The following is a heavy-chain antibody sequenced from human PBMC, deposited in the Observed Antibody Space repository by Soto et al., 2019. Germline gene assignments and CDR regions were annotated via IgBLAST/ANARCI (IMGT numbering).Heavy chain of an antibody. Sequence: QITLKESGPTLVKPTQTLTLACTFSGFSLSTSDVGVGWVRQPPGKALEWLALIFWDDDKRYSPSLRNRLTITKXXSXNXXVLTLTDMDPVDTATYYCARYSTSSFPSPPHFFHYWGQGALVTVSS. CDR2: IFWDDDK. V-gene: IGHV2-5*02. CDR3: ARYSTSSFPSPPHFFHY. J-gene: IGHJ4*02. CDR1: GFSLSTSDVG. D-gene: IGHD2-2*01.